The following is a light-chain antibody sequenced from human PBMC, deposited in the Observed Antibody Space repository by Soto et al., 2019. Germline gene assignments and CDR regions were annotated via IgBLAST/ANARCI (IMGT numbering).Light chain of an antibody. Sequence: QSVLTQPRSVSGSPGQSVTIACTGTSSDVGGYNYVSWYQQHPGKAPKLMIYDVSKRPSGVPDRFSGSKSGNTASLTISGLQAEDEADYYCCSYAGSYYYVFGTGTQLTVL. CDR1: SSDVGGYNY. V-gene: IGLV2-11*01. CDR2: DVS. CDR3: CSYAGSYYYV. J-gene: IGLJ1*01.